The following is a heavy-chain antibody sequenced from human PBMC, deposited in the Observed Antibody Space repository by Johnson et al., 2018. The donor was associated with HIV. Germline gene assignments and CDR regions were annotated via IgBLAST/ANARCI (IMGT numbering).Heavy chain of an antibody. D-gene: IGHD6-19*01. CDR1: GFTVSSNY. J-gene: IGHJ3*02. CDR3: ARGFAGSGWYSHRPVGAFEI. Sequence: VQLVETGGGLIQPGGSLRLSCAASGFTVSSNYMSWVRQAPGKGLEWVSVIYSGGSTYYADSVKGRFTISRDNSKNTLYLQVGSLTPEDMGVYYCARGFAGSGWYSHRPVGAFEIWGQGTMVTVSS. V-gene: IGHV3-53*05. CDR2: IYSGGST.